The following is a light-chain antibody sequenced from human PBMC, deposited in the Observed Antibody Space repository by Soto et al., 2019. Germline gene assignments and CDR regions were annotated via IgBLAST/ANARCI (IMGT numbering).Light chain of an antibody. CDR2: WAS. V-gene: IGKV4-1*01. Sequence: DIVVTQSPDSLAVSLGERATINCKSSQSVFSNANKRHHLNWYQQKPGQPPKLLIYWASTRDSVVPDRFSGGGSVTDFTLTISGLQAEDLSVYYTQQYYGNPVTFGGGTKVEIK. CDR3: QQYYGNPVT. J-gene: IGKJ4*01. CDR1: QSVFSNANKRHH.